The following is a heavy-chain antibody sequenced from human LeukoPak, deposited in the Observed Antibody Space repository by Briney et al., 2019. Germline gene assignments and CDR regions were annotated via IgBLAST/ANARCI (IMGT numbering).Heavy chain of an antibody. V-gene: IGHV3-30*04. J-gene: IGHJ6*03. D-gene: IGHD3-10*01. CDR2: ISYDGSNK. CDR3: ARVGPYYYGSGSSAYYYYYYYMDV. CDR1: GFTFSSYA. Sequence: GGSLRLSCAAPGFTFSSYAMHWVRQAPGKGLEWVAVISYDGSNKYNADSVKGRFTISRDNSKNTLYLQMNSLRAEDTAVYYCARVGPYYYGSGSSAYYYYYYYMDVWGKGTTVTVSS.